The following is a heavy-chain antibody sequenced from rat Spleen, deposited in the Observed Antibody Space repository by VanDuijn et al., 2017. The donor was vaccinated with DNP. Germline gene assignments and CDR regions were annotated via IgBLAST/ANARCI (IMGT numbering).Heavy chain of an antibody. J-gene: IGHJ1*01. CDR3: ARRFGVRWYFDF. CDR2: ISYDGSRT. D-gene: IGHD4-3*01. Sequence: EVQLVESGGGLVQPGRSLKLSCAASGFTFSDYAMAWVRQAPKKGLEWVATISYDGSRTYYRDSVKGRFTISRDNAKSTLYLQMDSLRSEDTATYYCARRFGVRWYFDFWGPGTMVTVSS. V-gene: IGHV5-17*01. CDR1: GFTFSDYA.